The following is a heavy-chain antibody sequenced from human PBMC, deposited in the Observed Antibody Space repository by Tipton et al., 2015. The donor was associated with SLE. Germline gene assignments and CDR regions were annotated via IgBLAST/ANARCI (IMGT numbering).Heavy chain of an antibody. V-gene: IGHV4-31*03. D-gene: IGHD3-22*01. Sequence: TLSLTCTVSVGSICSGLYYWRWIRQHPGKGLGWFGYIYTSRSTYYNPSLKSRINITVDTSKNPFSLQLSSVTAADTAVYYCARVEGSGYRYWYFDLWGRGTLVTVSS. CDR2: IYTSRST. J-gene: IGHJ2*01. CDR1: VGSICSGLYY. CDR3: ARVEGSGYRYWYFDL.